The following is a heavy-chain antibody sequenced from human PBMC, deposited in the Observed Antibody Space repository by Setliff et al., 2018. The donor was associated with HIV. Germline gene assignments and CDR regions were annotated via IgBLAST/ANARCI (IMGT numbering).Heavy chain of an antibody. Sequence: ASVKVSCKASGGTSSSYGISWVRQAPGQGLEWMGEIMALFQRTQYAQKFQGRVTFTTDESTSTAYMELRSLRSDDTAIFYCARGRMAAAGMFIPRALDYWGQGTLVTVSS. J-gene: IGHJ4*02. CDR2: IMALFQRT. V-gene: IGHV1-69*05. CDR3: ARGRMAAAGMFIPRALDY. CDR1: GGTSSSYG. D-gene: IGHD6-13*01.